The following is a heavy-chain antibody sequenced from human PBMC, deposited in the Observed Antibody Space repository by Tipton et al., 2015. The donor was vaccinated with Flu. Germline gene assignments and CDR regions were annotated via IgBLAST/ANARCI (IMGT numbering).Heavy chain of an antibody. CDR3: ARDQGFGGGLAYDYYAMDV. J-gene: IGHJ6*02. V-gene: IGHV4-31*03. D-gene: IGHD3-10*01. CDR2: IYYSGNT. Sequence: TLSLTCTVSGDSLSSGGAYWTWIRQHPGKGLEWIASIYYSGNTYYNPSLESRLTISVDTSKNQFSLKLNSVTAADTAVYYCARDQGFGGGLAYDYYAMDVWGQGTTVTVSS. CDR1: GDSLSSGGAY.